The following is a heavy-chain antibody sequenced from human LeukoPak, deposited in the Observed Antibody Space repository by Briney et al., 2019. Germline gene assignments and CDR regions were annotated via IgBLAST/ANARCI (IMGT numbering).Heavy chain of an antibody. J-gene: IGHJ4*02. D-gene: IGHD6-19*01. CDR2: IYHSGST. CDR3: AREGEAAVAGLDY. CDR1: GGSISSSNW. Sequence: PSEALSLTCAVSGGSISSSNWWSWVRQPPGKGLEWIEEIYHSGSTNYNPSLKSRVTISVDKSKNQFSLKLSSVTAADTAVYYCAREGEAAVAGLDYWGQGTLVTVSS. V-gene: IGHV4-4*02.